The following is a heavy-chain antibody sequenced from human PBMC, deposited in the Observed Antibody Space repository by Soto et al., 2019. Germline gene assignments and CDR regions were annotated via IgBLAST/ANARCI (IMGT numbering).Heavy chain of an antibody. CDR1: GLAFTSSA. D-gene: IGHD6-19*01. V-gene: IGHV1-58*01. Sequence: GGSVKGSCKASGLAFTSSAVQWVRQARGQRLEWIGWIVVGSGNTNYAQKFQERVTITRDMSTSTAYMELSSLRSEDTAVYYCAAGCSSGWFYYYYGMDVWGQGTTVTVSS. J-gene: IGHJ6*02. CDR2: IVVGSGNT. CDR3: AAGCSSGWFYYYYGMDV.